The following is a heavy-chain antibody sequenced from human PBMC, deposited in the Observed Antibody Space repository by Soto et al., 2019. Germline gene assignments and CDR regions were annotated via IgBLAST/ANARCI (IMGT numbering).Heavy chain of an antibody. CDR2: ISGSGIST. Sequence: DVQLLESGGGLVQPGGSLRLSCAASGFTFRSYAMSWVRQAPGKGLEWVSGISGSGISTHYADSVKGRFTVSRDNSKNTLYLQMNSLRAEDTAVYNCAKAPVGPDWYFDFWGRGTLVTVSS. CDR3: AKAPVGPDWYFDF. CDR1: GFTFRSYA. J-gene: IGHJ2*01. V-gene: IGHV3-23*01.